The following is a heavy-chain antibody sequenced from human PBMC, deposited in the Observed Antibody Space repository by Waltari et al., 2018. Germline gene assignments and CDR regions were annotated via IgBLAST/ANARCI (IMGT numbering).Heavy chain of an antibody. CDR1: GFTFNTFG. V-gene: IGHV3-30*18. Sequence: QVQLVESGGGVVQPGGSLRLSCAASGFTFNTFGMHGVRQAPGKGLEWVALISNDGTDKYYGDSVKGRFTISRDNSKNTLHLQMNTLRAEDTAVYYCAKGLWELPPYYYYVMDVWGQGTTVTVSS. J-gene: IGHJ6*02. CDR2: ISNDGTDK. D-gene: IGHD1-7*01. CDR3: AKGLWELPPYYYYVMDV.